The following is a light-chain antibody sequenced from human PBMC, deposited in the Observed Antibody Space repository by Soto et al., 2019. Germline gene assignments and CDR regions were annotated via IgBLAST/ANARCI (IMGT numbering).Light chain of an antibody. CDR1: QSISSN. CDR2: GAS. J-gene: IGKJ5*01. Sequence: EIVMTQSPATLSVSPGERATLSCRASQSISSNLAWFQQKPGQAPRLLIYGASTRATGIPARFSGSGSGTEFTLTISSLQPDDFATYYCQQYNSYSITFGQGTRREIK. V-gene: IGKV3-15*01. CDR3: QQYNSYSIT.